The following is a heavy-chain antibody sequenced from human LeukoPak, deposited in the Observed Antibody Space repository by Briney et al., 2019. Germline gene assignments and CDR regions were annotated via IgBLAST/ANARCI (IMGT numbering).Heavy chain of an antibody. Sequence: PGGSLRLSCTASRFTISDSWMTWVRQAPGKGLEWVSAISGSGGSTYYADSVKGRFTISRDNSKNTLYLQMNSLRAEDTAVYYCASEEGLYGSGSYYNSGAFDIWGQGTMVTVSS. CDR1: RFTISDSW. CDR3: ASEEGLYGSGSYYNSGAFDI. D-gene: IGHD3-10*01. J-gene: IGHJ3*02. V-gene: IGHV3-23*01. CDR2: ISGSGGST.